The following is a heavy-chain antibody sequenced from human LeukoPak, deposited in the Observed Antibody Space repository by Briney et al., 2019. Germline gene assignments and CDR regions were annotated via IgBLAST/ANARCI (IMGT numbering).Heavy chain of an antibody. CDR2: INPNTGDT. V-gene: IGHV1-2*02. CDR3: ARDGNEAVAGTGAVTF. Sequence: ASVKVSCKTSGYIFTGYYMHWVRQAPGQGLDWMGWINPNTGDTHYAQNFQGRVTLTRDTSISTAYMGLARLTSDDTAVYYCARDGNEAVAGTGAVTFWGQGTLVTVSS. D-gene: IGHD6-19*01. CDR1: GYIFTGYY. J-gene: IGHJ4*02.